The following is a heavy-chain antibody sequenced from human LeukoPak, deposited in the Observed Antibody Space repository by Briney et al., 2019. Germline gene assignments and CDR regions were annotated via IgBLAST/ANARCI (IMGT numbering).Heavy chain of an antibody. CDR3: ASVGSPYYDILTDAFDI. CDR1: GGSISSYY. CDR2: IYYSGST. Sequence: SETLSLTCTVSGGSISSYYWSWIRQPPGKGLGWIGYIYYSGSTNYNPSLKSRVTISVDTSKNQFSLKLSSVTAADTAVYYCASVGSPYYDILTDAFDIWGQGTMVTVSS. V-gene: IGHV4-59*01. J-gene: IGHJ3*02. D-gene: IGHD3-9*01.